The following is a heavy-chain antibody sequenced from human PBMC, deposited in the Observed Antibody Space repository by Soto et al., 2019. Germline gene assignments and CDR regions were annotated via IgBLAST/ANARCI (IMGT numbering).Heavy chain of an antibody. CDR3: ARESGGATATLDYYYFYMDV. CDR2: INPNGGVT. V-gene: IGHV1-2*04. D-gene: IGHD5-12*01. CDR1: GDTFNDYY. J-gene: IGHJ6*03. Sequence: QVKLVQLGAGVKRPGASVTVPCRSSGDTFNDYYIHWVRQAPGQGLEWMGWINPNGGVTKYAQKFQGWVSMTRDTSIRTVYMQLSRLRSDDTAVYYCARESGGATATLDYYYFYMDVWGTGTTVTVSS.